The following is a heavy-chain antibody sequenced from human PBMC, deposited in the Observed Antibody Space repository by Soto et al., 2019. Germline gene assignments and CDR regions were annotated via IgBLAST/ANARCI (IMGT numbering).Heavy chain of an antibody. J-gene: IGHJ4*02. CDR1: GGSISSYY. V-gene: IGHV4-59*08. CDR2: IYYSGST. CDR3: AGLGIAAAADY. Sequence: PSETLSLTCTVSGGSISSYYWSWIRQPPGKGLEWIGYIYYSGSTNYNPSLKSRVTISVDTSKNQFSLKLSSVTAADTAVYYCAGLGIAAAADYWGQGTLVTVSS. D-gene: IGHD6-13*01.